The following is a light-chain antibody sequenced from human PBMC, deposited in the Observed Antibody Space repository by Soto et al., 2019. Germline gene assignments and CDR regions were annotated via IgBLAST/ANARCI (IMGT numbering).Light chain of an antibody. CDR1: SSDVGRYNY. CDR3: SSFTTTNTWV. J-gene: IGLJ3*02. Sequence: QSALTQPASVSGSPGQSITISCTGTSSDVGRYNYVSWFQQHPGKAPKLLIYEVNNRPSGVANRFYGSKSANTASLTISGLQADDEADYYCSSFTTTNTWVFGGGTKVTVL. V-gene: IGLV2-14*01. CDR2: EVN.